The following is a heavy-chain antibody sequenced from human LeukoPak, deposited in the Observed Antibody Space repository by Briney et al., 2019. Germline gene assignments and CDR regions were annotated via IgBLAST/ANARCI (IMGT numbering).Heavy chain of an antibody. D-gene: IGHD2-2*02. V-gene: IGHV1-8*01. CDR1: GYTFTSYD. CDR3: ARGLTSNPTYYCSSTSCYNLDWFDP. CDR2: MNPNSGNT. J-gene: IGHJ5*02. Sequence: ASVKVSCKASGYTFTSYDINWVRQATGQGLEWMGWMNPNSGNTGYAQKFQGRVTMTRNTSISTAYMELSSLRSEDTAVYYCARGLTSNPTYYCSSTSCYNLDWFDPWGQGTLVTVSS.